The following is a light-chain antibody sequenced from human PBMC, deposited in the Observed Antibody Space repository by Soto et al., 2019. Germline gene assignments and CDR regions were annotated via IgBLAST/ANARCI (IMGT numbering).Light chain of an antibody. V-gene: IGKV1-5*01. CDR1: QSISSW. CDR3: QQYNSYLRT. CDR2: DAS. Sequence: DIQMTQSPSTLSASVGDRVTITCRASQSISSWLAWYQQKPGKAPKLPIYDASSLESGVPSRFSGSGSGTEFTLTISSLQPDDFATYYCQQYNSYLRTFGQGTKVDI. J-gene: IGKJ1*01.